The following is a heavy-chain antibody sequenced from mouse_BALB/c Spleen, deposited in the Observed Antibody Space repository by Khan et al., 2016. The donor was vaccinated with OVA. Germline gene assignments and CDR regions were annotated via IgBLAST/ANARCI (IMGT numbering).Heavy chain of an antibody. J-gene: IGHJ3*01. CDR3: ARGRAY. V-gene: IGHV3-2*02. D-gene: IGHD3-3*01. Sequence: EVQLQESGPGLVKPSQSLSLTCTVTGYSITSDNAWNWIRQFPGNKLEWMGYISYSGSTSYTPSPKSRISITRDTSKHQFFLQLNSGTTEDTATCYCARGRAYWGQGTLVTVSA. CDR1: GYSITSDNA. CDR2: ISYSGST.